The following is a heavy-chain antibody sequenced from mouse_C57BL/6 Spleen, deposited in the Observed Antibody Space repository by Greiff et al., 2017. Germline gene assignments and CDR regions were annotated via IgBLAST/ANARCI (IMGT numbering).Heavy chain of an antibody. J-gene: IGHJ4*01. CDR1: GYAFSSSW. Sequence: QVQLQQSGPELVKPGASVKISCKASGYAFSSSWMNWVKQRPGKGLEWIGRIYPGDGDTNYNGKFKGKATLTADKSSSTAYMQLSSLTSEDSAVXFCAVTGLYYAMDYWGQGTSVTVSS. V-gene: IGHV1-82*01. D-gene: IGHD4-1*01. CDR2: IYPGDGDT. CDR3: AVTGLYYAMDY.